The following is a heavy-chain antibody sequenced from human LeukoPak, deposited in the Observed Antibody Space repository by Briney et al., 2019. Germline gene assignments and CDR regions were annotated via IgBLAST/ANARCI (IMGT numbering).Heavy chain of an antibody. Sequence: GGSLRLSCAASGFTFSSYAMSWVRQAPGKGLEWVSAISGSGGSTYYADSVKGRFTISRDNSKNTLYLQMNSLRAEGTAVYYCAKVGGKIAAAGNWFDPWGQGTLVTVSS. CDR1: GFTFSSYA. J-gene: IGHJ5*02. V-gene: IGHV3-23*01. D-gene: IGHD6-13*01. CDR2: ISGSGGST. CDR3: AKVGGKIAAAGNWFDP.